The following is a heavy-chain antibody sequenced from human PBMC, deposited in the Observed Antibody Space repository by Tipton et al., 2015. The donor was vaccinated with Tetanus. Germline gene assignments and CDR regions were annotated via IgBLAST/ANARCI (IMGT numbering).Heavy chain of an antibody. D-gene: IGHD6-19*01. CDR2: LSYSGRT. J-gene: IGHJ5*02. Sequence: TLSLICIVSGGSMSTSGHYGAWVRQSPGQGLEWIGSLSYSGRTYYNPSLKSRVTISVDTSKSQFSLNMTSVTAADTAVYYCAILPKHWLAPRGAPWGQGILVTVSS. V-gene: IGHV4-39*07. CDR3: AILPKHWLAPRGAP. CDR1: GGSMSTSGHY.